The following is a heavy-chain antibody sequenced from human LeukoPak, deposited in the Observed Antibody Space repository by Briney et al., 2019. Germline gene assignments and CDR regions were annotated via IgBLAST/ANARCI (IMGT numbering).Heavy chain of an antibody. Sequence: GGSLRLSCAASGFTFSSYAMHWVRQAPGKGLEWVAVISYDGSNKYYADSVKGRFTISRDNSKNTLYLQMNSLRAEDTAVYYCAKDFHYYDSSGRSFYYYYYYMDVWGKGTTVTVSS. CDR3: AKDFHYYDSSGRSFYYYYYYMDV. CDR2: ISYDGSNK. CDR1: GFTFSSYA. D-gene: IGHD3-22*01. J-gene: IGHJ6*03. V-gene: IGHV3-30*04.